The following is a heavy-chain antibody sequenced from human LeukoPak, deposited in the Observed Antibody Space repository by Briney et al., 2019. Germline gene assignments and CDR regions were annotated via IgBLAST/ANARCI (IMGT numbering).Heavy chain of an antibody. Sequence: SETLSLTCTVSGGSISRYYWSWIRQPAGKGLEWIGRIYTSGSTNYNPSLKSRVTMSVDTSKNQFSLKLSSVTAADTAVYYCARGARYCSGGSCYYYMDVWGKGTTVTVSS. CDR2: IYTSGST. CDR1: GGSISRYY. J-gene: IGHJ6*03. V-gene: IGHV4-4*07. D-gene: IGHD2-15*01. CDR3: ARGARYCSGGSCYYYMDV.